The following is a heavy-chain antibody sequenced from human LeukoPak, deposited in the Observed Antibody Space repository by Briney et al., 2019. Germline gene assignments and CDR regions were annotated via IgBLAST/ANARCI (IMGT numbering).Heavy chain of an antibody. V-gene: IGHV1-8*01. CDR2: MNPNSGNT. J-gene: IGHJ4*02. CDR1: GYTFTSYD. D-gene: IGHD3-3*01. CDR3: ARGRGSVYDFWSGYYTAHHFDY. Sequence: ASVKVSCKASGYTFTSYDINGVGQATGQGLEWMGWMNPNSGNTGYAQKFQGRVTMTRNTSISTAYMELSSLRSEDTAVYYCARGRGSVYDFWSGYYTAHHFDYWGQGTLVTVSS.